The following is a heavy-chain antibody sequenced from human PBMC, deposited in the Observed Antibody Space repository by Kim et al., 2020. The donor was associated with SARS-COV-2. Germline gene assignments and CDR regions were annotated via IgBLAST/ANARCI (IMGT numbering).Heavy chain of an antibody. D-gene: IGHD6-13*01. J-gene: IGHJ6*02. V-gene: IGHV3-9*01. Sequence: KGRFTISRDNAKNSLYLQMNSLRAEDTALYYCAKDIKAAAGTYYYYGMDVWGQGTTVTVSS. CDR3: AKDIKAAAGTYYYYGMDV.